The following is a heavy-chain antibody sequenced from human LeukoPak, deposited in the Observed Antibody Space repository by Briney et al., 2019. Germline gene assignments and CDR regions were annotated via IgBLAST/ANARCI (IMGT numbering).Heavy chain of an antibody. CDR3: ARDPNGYYIGAFDM. D-gene: IGHD4-17*01. J-gene: IGHJ3*02. Sequence: GGSLRLSCAASGFIFSNYALMWLRQSPGKGLEWVSAIRGSGGGTFYADSVKGRFTNSRDNSKNTLYLQMNGLRAEDTAVYYCARDPNGYYIGAFDMWGRGTLVTVSS. V-gene: IGHV3-23*01. CDR2: IRGSGGGT. CDR1: GFIFSNYA.